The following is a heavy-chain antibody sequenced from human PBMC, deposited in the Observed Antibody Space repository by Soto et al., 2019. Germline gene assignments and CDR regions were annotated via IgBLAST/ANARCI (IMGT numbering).Heavy chain of an antibody. V-gene: IGHV3-30*18. Sequence: GGSLRLSCAASGFSFSSYAMNWVRQAPGKGLEWVAVISHDGSYKYYGDAVKGRFTISRDTSKNAVYLGMNSLRPEDTAVYYCAKGLLAIVGTTLPRDAFNIWGQGTMVTVSS. CDR1: GFSFSSYA. J-gene: IGHJ3*02. CDR3: AKGLLAIVGTTLPRDAFNI. CDR2: ISHDGSYK. D-gene: IGHD1-26*01.